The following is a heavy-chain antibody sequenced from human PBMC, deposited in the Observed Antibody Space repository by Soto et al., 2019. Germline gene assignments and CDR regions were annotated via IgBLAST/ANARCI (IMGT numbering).Heavy chain of an antibody. CDR2: IDPSDSYT. V-gene: IGHV5-10-1*01. Sequence: GESLKISCKGSGYSFTSYWISWVRQMPGKGLEWMGRIDPSDSYTNYNPSLKSRVTISVDTSKNQFSLKLSSVTAADTAVYYCAREDPSSSTSEYYFDYWGQGTLVTVSS. CDR1: GYSFTSYW. CDR3: AREDPSSSTSEYYFDY. J-gene: IGHJ4*02. D-gene: IGHD2-2*01.